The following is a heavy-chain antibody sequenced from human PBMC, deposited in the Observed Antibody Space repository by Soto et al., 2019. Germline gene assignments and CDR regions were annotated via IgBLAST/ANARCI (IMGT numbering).Heavy chain of an antibody. D-gene: IGHD2-2*01. CDR2: INPQTGCT. V-gene: IGHV1-2*02. CDR3: ARERYQVISDGMDV. Sequence: QVQLVQSGAEVKTPGASVRVSCKASGYTFTGYYIHWVREAPGQGLEWMGWINPQTGCTSYAQKFQGRVTLSRDTSINTAYLELSRLTFDDASVYFCARERYQVISDGMDVWGKGTTVTVSS. CDR1: GYTFTGYY. J-gene: IGHJ6*04.